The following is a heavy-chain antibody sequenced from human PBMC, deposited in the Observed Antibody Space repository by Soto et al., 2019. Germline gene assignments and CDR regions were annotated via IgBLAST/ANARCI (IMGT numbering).Heavy chain of an antibody. D-gene: IGHD1-26*01. CDR2: IWNDGSNK. CDR1: GFTFSSYG. V-gene: IGHV3-33*01. CDR3: ERAEWELPHLNAFDI. J-gene: IGHJ3*02. Sequence: QVQLVESGGGVVQPGRSLRLSCAASGFTFSSYGMHWVRQAPGKGLEWVAVIWNDGSNKYYADSVKGRFTISRDKSKNTLYLQLNSMRAEDTAVYYCERAEWELPHLNAFDIWGQGTMVTVSS.